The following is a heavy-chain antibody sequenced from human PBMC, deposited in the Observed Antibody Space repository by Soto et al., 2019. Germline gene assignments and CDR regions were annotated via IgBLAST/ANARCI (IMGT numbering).Heavy chain of an antibody. J-gene: IGHJ6*02. D-gene: IGHD2-8*01. Sequence: QVQLVQSGAEVKKPGASVKVSCKASGYTFTGYYMHWVRQAPGQGLEWMGWINPNSGGTNYAQKFQGWVTMTRDTSISTAYMELRRLRSDDTAVYYCARDRAGYCTNGVCPRGSVYYYYGMDVWGQGTTVTVSS. CDR3: ARDRAGYCTNGVCPRGSVYYYYGMDV. CDR1: GYTFTGYY. CDR2: INPNSGGT. V-gene: IGHV1-2*04.